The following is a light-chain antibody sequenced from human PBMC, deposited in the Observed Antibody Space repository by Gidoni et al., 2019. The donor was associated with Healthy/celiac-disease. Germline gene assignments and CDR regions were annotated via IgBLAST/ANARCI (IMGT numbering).Light chain of an antibody. V-gene: IGKV3-15*01. CDR3: QQYNNWPPAYT. Sequence: EIVMTQSPATLSVSPGDRATLSCRASQSVSSNLAWYQQKPGQAPRLLIYGASTRATGIPARFSGSGSGTGFTLTISSLQSEDFAVYYCQQYNNWPPAYTFGQGTKLEIK. CDR2: GAS. CDR1: QSVSSN. J-gene: IGKJ2*01.